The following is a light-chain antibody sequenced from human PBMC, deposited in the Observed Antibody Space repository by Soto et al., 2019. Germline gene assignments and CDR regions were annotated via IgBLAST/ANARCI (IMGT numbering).Light chain of an antibody. CDR2: GAS. CDR1: QSISIN. V-gene: IGKV3D-15*01. J-gene: IGKJ1*01. CDR3: QQCHNWPRT. Sequence: EIVLTQSPGTLSVSPGVRVTRSCRASQSISINLAWYQNKPGQAPRLLIHGASTRATGVPARISGSGSGTDFTLTISSLQSEDLAVYYCQQCHNWPRTFGQGTKVDIK.